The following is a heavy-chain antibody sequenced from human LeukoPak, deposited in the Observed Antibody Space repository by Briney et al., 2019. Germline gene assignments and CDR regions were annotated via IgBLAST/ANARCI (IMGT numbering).Heavy chain of an antibody. CDR2: INHSGST. CDR1: GGSFSGYY. V-gene: IGHV4-34*01. Sequence: SETLSLTCAVYGGSFSGYYWSWIRQPPGKGLECIGEINHSGSTNYNPSLKSRVTISVDTSKNQFSLNLNSVTAADTAVYYCASGLLRFLSPVAFDVWGQGKMVSVSS. J-gene: IGHJ3*01. D-gene: IGHD3-3*01. CDR3: ASGLLRFLSPVAFDV.